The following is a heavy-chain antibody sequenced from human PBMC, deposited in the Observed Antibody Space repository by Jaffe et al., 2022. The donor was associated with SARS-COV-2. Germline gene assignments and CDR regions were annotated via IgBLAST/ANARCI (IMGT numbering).Heavy chain of an antibody. Sequence: QVQLVESGGGLVKPGGSLRLSCAASGFTFSDYYMSWIRQAPGKGLEWVSYISSSGSTIYYGDSVKGRFTISRDDAKNSLYLEMNSLRAEDTAVYYCARDILTGYYVGDYFDYWGQGTLVTVSS. J-gene: IGHJ4*02. CDR1: GFTFSDYY. D-gene: IGHD3-9*01. V-gene: IGHV3-11*01. CDR2: ISSSGSTI. CDR3: ARDILTGYYVGDYFDY.